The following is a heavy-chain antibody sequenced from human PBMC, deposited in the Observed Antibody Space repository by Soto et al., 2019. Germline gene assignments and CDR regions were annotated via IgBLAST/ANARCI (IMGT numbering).Heavy chain of an antibody. J-gene: IGHJ6*02. V-gene: IGHV3-7*03. Sequence: EVRLVESGGGLVQPGGSLRLYCAASGFTLSSYWMTWVRQAPGKGLEWVANIKHDGNEKYYVDSVKGRFTISRDNDKNALDLQINSLRAEDTAVYYCARDKMAYCSGDCYAGSYYYGMDVWGQGTTVTVSS. CDR3: ARDKMAYCSGDCYAGSYYYGMDV. CDR2: IKHDGNEK. CDR1: GFTLSSYW. D-gene: IGHD2-21*02.